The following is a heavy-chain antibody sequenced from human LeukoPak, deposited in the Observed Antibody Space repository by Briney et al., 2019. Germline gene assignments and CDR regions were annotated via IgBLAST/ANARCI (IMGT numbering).Heavy chain of an antibody. V-gene: IGHV3-30*03. CDR3: RGGITMDRYFDL. D-gene: IGHD3-10*01. CDR1: GFTFSNAW. Sequence: GGSLRLSCAASGFTFSNAWMSWVRQAPGKGLEWVAVISYDGSNKYYADSVKGRFTISRDNSKNTLYLQMNSLRAEDTAVYYCRGGITMDRYFDLWGRGTLVTVSS. CDR2: ISYDGSNK. J-gene: IGHJ2*01.